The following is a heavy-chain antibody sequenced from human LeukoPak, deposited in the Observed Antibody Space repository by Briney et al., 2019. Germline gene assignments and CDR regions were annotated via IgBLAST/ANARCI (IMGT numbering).Heavy chain of an antibody. Sequence: GRSLRLSCAASGFTFSSYGMHWVRQAPGKGLEWVAVISYDGSNKYYADSVKGRFTISRGSSKNTLYLQMNSLRAEDTAVYYCAKDLLGGQLGPFDYWGQGTLVTVSS. D-gene: IGHD6-13*01. J-gene: IGHJ4*02. V-gene: IGHV3-30*18. CDR1: GFTFSSYG. CDR3: AKDLLGGQLGPFDY. CDR2: ISYDGSNK.